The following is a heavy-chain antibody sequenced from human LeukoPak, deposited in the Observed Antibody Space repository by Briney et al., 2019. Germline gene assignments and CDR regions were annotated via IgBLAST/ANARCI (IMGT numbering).Heavy chain of an antibody. Sequence: PGGSLRLSCAASGFTFSSYAMSWVRQAPGKGLEWASLISGSGGSTYYADSVKGRFTISRDNSKNTLYLQMNSLRAEDTAVYYCAKLNDNYYYYGMDVWGQGTTVTVSS. CDR3: AKLNDNYYYYGMDV. J-gene: IGHJ6*02. CDR2: ISGSGGST. V-gene: IGHV3-23*01. D-gene: IGHD2-8*01. CDR1: GFTFSSYA.